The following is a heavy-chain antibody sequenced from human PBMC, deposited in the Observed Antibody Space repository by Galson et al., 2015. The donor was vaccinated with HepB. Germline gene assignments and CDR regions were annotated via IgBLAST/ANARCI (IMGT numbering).Heavy chain of an antibody. Sequence: LSLTCTVSGGSISSSSYYWGWIRQPPGKGLEWIGSIYYSGSTYYNPSLKSRVTISVDTSKNQFSLKLSSVTAADTAVYYCARHYILYAFDIWGQGTMVTVSS. CDR3: ARHYILYAFDI. V-gene: IGHV4-39*01. D-gene: IGHD2-15*01. J-gene: IGHJ3*02. CDR2: IYYSGST. CDR1: GGSISSSSYY.